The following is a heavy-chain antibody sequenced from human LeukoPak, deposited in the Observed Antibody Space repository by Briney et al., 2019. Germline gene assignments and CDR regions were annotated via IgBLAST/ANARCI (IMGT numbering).Heavy chain of an antibody. CDR1: GFPFSSYS. Sequence: GGSLRLSCAASGFPFSSYSMYWVRQAPGKGLEWVAFIWYDGGNQHYADFVKGRFTVSRDHSRNTVYLQMNSLRAEDTAAYYCARDGCSTTSCFDYWGQGTLVTVSS. J-gene: IGHJ4*02. V-gene: IGHV3-33*01. CDR3: ARDGCSTTSCFDY. CDR2: IWYDGGNQ. D-gene: IGHD2-2*01.